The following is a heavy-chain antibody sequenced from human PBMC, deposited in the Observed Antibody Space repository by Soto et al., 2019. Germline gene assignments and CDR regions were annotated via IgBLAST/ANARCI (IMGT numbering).Heavy chain of an antibody. J-gene: IGHJ4*02. V-gene: IGHV3-48*04. CDR3: ARVRTSMIQVVFDY. CDR2: ISSSGSSI. Sequence: GSLRLSCAASGFTFSSYGMHWVRQAPGKGLEWVSYISSSGSSIYYADSVKGRFTISRDNAKNSLYLQMNSLRAEDTAVYYCARVRTSMIQVVFDYWGQGTQVTVS. D-gene: IGHD3-22*01. CDR1: GFTFSSYG.